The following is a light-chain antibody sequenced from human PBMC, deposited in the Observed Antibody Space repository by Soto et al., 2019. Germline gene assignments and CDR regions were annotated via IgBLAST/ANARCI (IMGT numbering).Light chain of an antibody. V-gene: IGKV3-20*01. CDR2: GTS. Sequence: EIVLTQSPGTLSLSPGERATLSCRASQSVSSSYLAWYQQKPGQAPRLLIYGTSSRATAIPDRFSGSGSGTDFTLTISRLKPEDFAVYYCQQYGSSSWTFGQGTK. J-gene: IGKJ1*01. CDR1: QSVSSSY. CDR3: QQYGSSSWT.